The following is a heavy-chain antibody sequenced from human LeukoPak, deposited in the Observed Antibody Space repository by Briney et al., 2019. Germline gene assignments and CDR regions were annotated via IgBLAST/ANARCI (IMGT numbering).Heavy chain of an antibody. V-gene: IGHV4-39*01. Sequence: NTSETLSLTCTVSGGSISSSSYYWGWIRQPPGKGLEWIGSIYYSGSTYYNPSLKSRVTISVDTSKNQFSLKLSSVTAADTAVYYCARRYYDFWSGYSDYWGQGTLVTVSS. J-gene: IGHJ4*02. D-gene: IGHD3-3*01. CDR3: ARRYYDFWSGYSDY. CDR1: GGSISSSSYY. CDR2: IYYSGST.